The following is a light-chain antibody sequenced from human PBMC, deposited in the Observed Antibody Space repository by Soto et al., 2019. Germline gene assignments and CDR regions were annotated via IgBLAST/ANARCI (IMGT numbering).Light chain of an antibody. V-gene: IGLV2-23*01. CDR3: CSYVGSSTFVV. Sequence: QAVVTQPASVSGSPGQSITISCTGTSSDVGSYNLVSWYQQHPGKAPKLMIYEGSKRPSGVSNRFSGSKSGNTASLTISGLQAEDEADYYCCSYVGSSTFVVFGGGTKVTVL. CDR2: EGS. CDR1: SSDVGSYNL. J-gene: IGLJ2*01.